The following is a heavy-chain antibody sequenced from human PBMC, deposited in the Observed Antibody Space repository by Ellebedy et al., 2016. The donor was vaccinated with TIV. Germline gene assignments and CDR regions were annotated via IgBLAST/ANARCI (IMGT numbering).Heavy chain of an antibody. Sequence: GESLKISCAASGFTFSGHGMHWVRQAPGKGLELVAVIWYDGSNEYYADPLKGRFTISRDNSKNTLYLQMNSLGAEDTAVYYCVRGQSSGVGAPYWGQGTRVTVSS. V-gene: IGHV3-33*01. CDR2: IWYDGSNE. CDR3: VRGQSSGVGAPY. CDR1: GFTFSGHG. J-gene: IGHJ4*02. D-gene: IGHD1-26*01.